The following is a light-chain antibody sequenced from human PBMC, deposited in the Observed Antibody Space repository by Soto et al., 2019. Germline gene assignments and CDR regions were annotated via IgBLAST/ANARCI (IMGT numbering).Light chain of an antibody. V-gene: IGKV3-20*01. Sequence: EIVLTQSPGTLSLSPGERATLSCRASQTVSSGFLAWYQQKPGQAPRLLIYGASSRATGIPDRFSGSGSGADFTLTISSLEPEDFAVYYCQQYGSLPPYTFGQGTKLDIK. CDR3: QQYGSLPPYT. CDR1: QTVSSGF. CDR2: GAS. J-gene: IGKJ2*01.